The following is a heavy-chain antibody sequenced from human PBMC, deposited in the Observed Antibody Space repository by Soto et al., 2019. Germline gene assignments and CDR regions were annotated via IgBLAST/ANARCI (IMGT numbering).Heavy chain of an antibody. V-gene: IGHV1-18*01. CDR3: AIGEYSSSPLSLFDP. CDR1: GYTFTSYG. CDR2: ISAYNGNT. Sequence: ASLKVSCKASGYTFTSYGISWVRQAPGQGLEWMGWISAYNGNTNYAQKLQGRVTMTTDTSTSTAYMELRSLRSDDTAVYYCAIGEYSSSPLSLFDPWGQGTLVTVSS. J-gene: IGHJ5*02. D-gene: IGHD6-6*01.